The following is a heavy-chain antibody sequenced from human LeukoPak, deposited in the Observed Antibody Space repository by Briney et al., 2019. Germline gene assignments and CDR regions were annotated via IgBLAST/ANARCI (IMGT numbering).Heavy chain of an antibody. D-gene: IGHD1-26*01. CDR2: IYPGDSDT. V-gene: IGHV5-51*01. Sequence: GESLKISCKGSGYIFTNSWIAWVRQMPEKGLECMGIIYPGDSDTRYSPSFQGQVSISVDKSISTAYLQWSSLKASDTAIYYCARHGGNYDYWGQGTLVTVSS. J-gene: IGHJ4*02. CDR3: ARHGGNYDY. CDR1: GYIFTNSW.